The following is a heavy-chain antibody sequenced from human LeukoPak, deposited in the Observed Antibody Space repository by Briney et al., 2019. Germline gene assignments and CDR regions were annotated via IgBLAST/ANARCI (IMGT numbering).Heavy chain of an antibody. CDR2: VSDSGRST. CDR1: GFTFHDYA. Sequence: PGGSLRLSCAATGFTFHDYAMSWVRQAPGKGLEWVSGVSDSGRSTYYTDPVKGRFTISRDNSKNTVSLQMNNMRADDTAVYFCARHDSFIPWWGQGILVIVSS. CDR3: ARHDSFIPW. D-gene: IGHD5-18*01. V-gene: IGHV3-23*01. J-gene: IGHJ4*02.